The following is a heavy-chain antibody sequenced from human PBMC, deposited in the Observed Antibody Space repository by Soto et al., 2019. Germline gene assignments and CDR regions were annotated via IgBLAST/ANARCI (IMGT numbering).Heavy chain of an antibody. V-gene: IGHV3-74*01. CDR3: LRGNSGYGNFDC. D-gene: IGHD5-12*01. Sequence: GGSLTLSCAASGFTFSSYWMHWVRQAPGKGLLWVSRVKGYGSETNYADSVQGRFTISRDNAKNTLYLQLISLRAEDTAVYYCLRGNSGYGNFDCWGQGTRVTVS. CDR1: GFTFSSYW. J-gene: IGHJ4*02. CDR2: VKGYGSET.